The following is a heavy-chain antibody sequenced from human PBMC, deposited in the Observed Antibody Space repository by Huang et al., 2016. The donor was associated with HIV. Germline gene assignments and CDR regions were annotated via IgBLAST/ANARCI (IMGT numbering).Heavy chain of an antibody. CDR1: GYSFSDYG. D-gene: IGHD3-22*01. CDR2: SSAYNGNT. Sequence: QVQLVQSGAEVKKPGASVKVSCKASGYSFSDYGVNWRRQAPGKGLEGRGWSSAYNGNTNYAQNLQGRVTMTTDTSTSTAYMELRSLRSDDTAVYYCARDSWYDSSGYPVYFDYWGQGTLVTVSS. V-gene: IGHV1-18*01. J-gene: IGHJ4*02. CDR3: ARDSWYDSSGYPVYFDY.